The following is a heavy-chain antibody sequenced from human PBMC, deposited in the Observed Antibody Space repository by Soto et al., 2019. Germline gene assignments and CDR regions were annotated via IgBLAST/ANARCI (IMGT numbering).Heavy chain of an antibody. CDR1: GFTFSSYA. CDR2: ISYDGSNK. J-gene: IGHJ1*01. V-gene: IGHV3-30*04. D-gene: IGHD6-13*01. Sequence: GGSLRLSCAASGFTFSSYAIHWVHQAPGKGLEWVAVISYDGSNKYYADSVKGRFTISRDNSKNTLYLQMNSLRAEDTAVYYCARDNSSSWYPAEYFQHWGQGTLVTVSS. CDR3: ARDNSSSWYPAEYFQH.